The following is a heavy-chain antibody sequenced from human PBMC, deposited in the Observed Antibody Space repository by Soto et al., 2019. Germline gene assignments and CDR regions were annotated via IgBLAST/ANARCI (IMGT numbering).Heavy chain of an antibody. J-gene: IGHJ6*02. CDR1: GGSISSGGYY. CDR3: ARDSGVFCSTTYYHYVMDG. CDR2: IYYSGST. D-gene: IGHD2-2*02. Sequence: PSEPLSLTCTVYGGSISSGGYYWSWIRQHPGKGLEWIGYIYYSGSTYYNPSLKSRVTISVDTSKNQFSLKLSSVTAADTAVYYCARDSGVFCSTTYYHYVMDGSGQRTTVTV. V-gene: IGHV4-31*03.